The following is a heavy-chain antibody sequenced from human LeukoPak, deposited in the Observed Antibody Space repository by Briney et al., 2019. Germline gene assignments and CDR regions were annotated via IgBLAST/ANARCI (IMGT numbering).Heavy chain of an antibody. V-gene: IGHV3-23*01. CDR2: ISGSGGST. J-gene: IGHJ2*01. CDR3: AKTVPTSKNTYYYDSSGYPNWYFDL. D-gene: IGHD3-22*01. CDR1: GFTFSSYA. Sequence: QAGGSLRLSCAASGFTFSSYAMSWVRQAPGKGQEWVSAISGSGGSTYYADSVKGRFTISRDNSKNTLYLQMNSLRAEDTAVYYCAKTVPTSKNTYYYDSSGYPNWYFDLWGRGTLVTVSS.